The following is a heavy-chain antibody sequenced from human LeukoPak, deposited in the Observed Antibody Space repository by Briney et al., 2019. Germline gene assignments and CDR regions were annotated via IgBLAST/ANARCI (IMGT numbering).Heavy chain of an antibody. CDR1: GFTFRSLV. D-gene: IGHD3-10*01. CDR3: AKDQSHGSGSYYPDY. Sequence: GGSLRLSCAASGFTFRSLVMHWVRQAPGKGLEWGAFTRYDGNNKYYTDAVKGRFTISRDNSKNTLYLQMNSLRAEDTAVYYCAKDQSHGSGSYYPDYWGQGTLVTVSS. V-gene: IGHV3-30*02. CDR2: TRYDGNNK. J-gene: IGHJ4*02.